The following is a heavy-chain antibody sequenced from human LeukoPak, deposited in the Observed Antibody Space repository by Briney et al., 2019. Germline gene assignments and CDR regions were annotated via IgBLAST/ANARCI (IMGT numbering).Heavy chain of an antibody. CDR2: IYSGGTT. CDR1: GFTVSSNY. V-gene: IGHV3-53*01. J-gene: IGHJ3*02. D-gene: IGHD6-19*01. Sequence: GGSLRLSCAASGFTVSSNYMSWVRKAAGKGLEWVSVIYSGGTTYYTDSVKGRFTISRDNSKNTLYLQMNSLRAEDTAMYYCASHISGDEAFDIWGQGTMVTVSS. CDR3: ASHISGDEAFDI.